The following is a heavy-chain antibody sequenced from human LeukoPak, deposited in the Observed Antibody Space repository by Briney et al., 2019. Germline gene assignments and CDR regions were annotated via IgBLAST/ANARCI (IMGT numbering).Heavy chain of an antibody. Sequence: GRSLRLSCTASGFTFGDYAMHWVRQAPGKGLEWVALTWFDGSNNHYADSVKGRFSISRDNSKNTLYLQMNSLRAEDTAVYYCARDSVMTTMTADPDYWGQGTLVTVSS. CDR1: GFTFGDYA. J-gene: IGHJ4*02. CDR2: TWFDGSNN. D-gene: IGHD1-14*01. CDR3: ARDSVMTTMTADPDY. V-gene: IGHV3-33*01.